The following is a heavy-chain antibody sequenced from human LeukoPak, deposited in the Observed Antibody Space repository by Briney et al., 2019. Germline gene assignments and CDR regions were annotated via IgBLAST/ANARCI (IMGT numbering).Heavy chain of an antibody. CDR3: AKDIRGDGYNSRFDY. CDR1: GFAFDDYA. D-gene: IGHD5-24*01. Sequence: GGSLRLSCAASGFAFDDYAMHWVRRAPGTGLEWVSLISGDGGSTYYADSVKGRFTISRDNSKNSLYLQMNSLRTEDTALYYCAKDIRGDGYNSRFDYWGQGTLVTASP. V-gene: IGHV3-43*02. J-gene: IGHJ4*02. CDR2: ISGDGGST.